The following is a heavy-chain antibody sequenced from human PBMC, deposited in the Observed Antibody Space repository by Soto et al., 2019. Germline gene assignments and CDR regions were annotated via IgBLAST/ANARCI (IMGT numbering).Heavy chain of an antibody. D-gene: IGHD1-26*01. CDR3: ARLSGSYYLLPDY. Sequence: QVQLQESGPRLVKPSQTLSLTCIVSGGSISSGGHSWSWIRQHPGKGLEWIGYIDDSENTYYNPSLKSRLSMSVDTSRSQFSLNLSSVTAADTAVYYCARLSGSYYLLPDYWGQGTLVTVSS. CDR2: IDDSENT. J-gene: IGHJ4*02. V-gene: IGHV4-31*03. CDR1: GGSISSGGHS.